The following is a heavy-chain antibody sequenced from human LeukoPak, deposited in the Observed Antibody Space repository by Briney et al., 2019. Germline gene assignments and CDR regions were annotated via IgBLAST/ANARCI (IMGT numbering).Heavy chain of an antibody. CDR2: ISGSGSNT. CDR1: GFTFDNFA. J-gene: IGHJ4*02. V-gene: IGHV3-23*01. D-gene: IGHD3-22*01. Sequence: GGSLRLSCVASGFTFDNFAMSWVRHAPGKGLEWVSTISGSGSNTFYGDADSVKGRFTISRDNSKNTLYLQMNSLRGEDTAVFYCARPQGYFAANFDYWGQGTLVTVSS. CDR3: ARPQGYFAANFDY.